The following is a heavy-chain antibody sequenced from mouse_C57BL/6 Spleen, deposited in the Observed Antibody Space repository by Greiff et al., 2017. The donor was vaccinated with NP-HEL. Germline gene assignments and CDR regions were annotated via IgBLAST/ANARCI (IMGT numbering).Heavy chain of an antibody. CDR3: ARWGYGNPYFDY. CDR1: GFNIKDYY. Sequence: EVQLQQSGAELVKPGASVKLSCTASGFNIKDYYMHWVKQRTEQGLEWIGRIDPEDGETKSAPKFQGKATITADTSSNTAYLQLSSLTSEDTAVYYCARWGYGNPYFDYWGQGTTLTVSS. D-gene: IGHD2-10*02. V-gene: IGHV14-2*01. J-gene: IGHJ2*01. CDR2: IDPEDGET.